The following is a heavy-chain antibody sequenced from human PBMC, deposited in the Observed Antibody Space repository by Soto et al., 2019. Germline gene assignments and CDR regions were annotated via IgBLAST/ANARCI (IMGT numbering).Heavy chain of an antibody. CDR1: GGTFSSYA. J-gene: IGHJ6*02. CDR3: ASITRGSSSSKVYYYYGMDV. V-gene: IGHV1-69*06. D-gene: IGHD6-6*01. CDR2: IIPIFGTA. Sequence: SVKVSCKASGGTFSSYAISWVRQAPGQGLEWMGGIIPIFGTANYAQKFQGRVTITADKSTSTAYMELSSLRSEDTAVYYCASITRGSSSSKVYYYYGMDVWGQGTTVTVSS.